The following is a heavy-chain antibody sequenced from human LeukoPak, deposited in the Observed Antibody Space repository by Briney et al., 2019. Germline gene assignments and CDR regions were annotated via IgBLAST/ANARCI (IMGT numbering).Heavy chain of an antibody. CDR3: AKSKGELDYYYYYMEV. V-gene: IGHV3-33*06. CDR1: GFTFSSYG. CDR2: IWYDGSNK. Sequence: GGSLRLSCAASGFTFSSYGMHWVRQAPGKGLEWVAVIWYDGSNKYYADSVKGRFTISRDNSKNTLYLQMNSLRAEDTAVYYCAKSKGELDYYYYYMEVWGKGTTVTVSS. J-gene: IGHJ6*03. D-gene: IGHD3-16*01.